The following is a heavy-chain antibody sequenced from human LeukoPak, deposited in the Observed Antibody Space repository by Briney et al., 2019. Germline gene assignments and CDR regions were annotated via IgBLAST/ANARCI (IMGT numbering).Heavy chain of an antibody. CDR1: GFTFSSYA. Sequence: AGGSLRLSCAASGFTFSSYAMSWVRQAPGRGLDWVSGITTTGNTYYADSVKGRFTISRDNSKNTLYLQMNSLRAEDTAVYYCASRRYCTSTTCPYYFDYWGQGTLVTVSS. D-gene: IGHD2-2*01. V-gene: IGHV3-23*01. CDR3: ASRRYCTSTTCPYYFDY. J-gene: IGHJ4*02. CDR2: ITTTGNT.